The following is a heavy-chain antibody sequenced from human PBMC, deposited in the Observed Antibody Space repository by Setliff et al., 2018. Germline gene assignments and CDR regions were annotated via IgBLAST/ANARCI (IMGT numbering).Heavy chain of an antibody. D-gene: IGHD6-13*01. Sequence: SETLSLTCTVSGGSISGRLYYWGWIRQPPGKGLEWIGTIYYSGSTYYNPPLKSRVTISVDTSKNQFSLKLSSVTAADTAVYYCARVSMLAAAGYYSYYYGMDVWGQGTTVTVSS. CDR1: GGSISGRLYY. CDR3: ARVSMLAAAGYYSYYYGMDV. J-gene: IGHJ6*02. CDR2: IYYSGST. V-gene: IGHV4-39*07.